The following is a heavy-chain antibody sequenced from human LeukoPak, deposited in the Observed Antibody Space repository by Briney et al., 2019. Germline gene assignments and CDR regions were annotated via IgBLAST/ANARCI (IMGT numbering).Heavy chain of an antibody. D-gene: IGHD5-24*01. V-gene: IGHV4-59*01. Sequence: SETQSLTCTVSGGSIGTYYWSWIRQPPGKGLEWIGYIHYSGSTNCHPSLKSRATISADTSKNQISLKLSSVTAADTAVYYCARQRVPGYNYWSFDLWGRGTLVTVSS. J-gene: IGHJ2*01. CDR1: GGSIGTYY. CDR2: IHYSGST. CDR3: ARQRVPGYNYWSFDL.